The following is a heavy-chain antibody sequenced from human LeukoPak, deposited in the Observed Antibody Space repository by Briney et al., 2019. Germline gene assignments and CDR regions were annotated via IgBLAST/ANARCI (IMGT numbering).Heavy chain of an antibody. CDR1: GFTFSDYY. Sequence: SGGSVRLSCAASGFTFSDYYMSWIRQAPGKGPEWVSYIGSSGNNIYYADSVEGRFTISRDNAKNSLYLQMNSLRAEDTAVYYCARVAQQSWVDYWGQGTLVTVSS. D-gene: IGHD1-1*01. CDR3: ARVAQQSWVDY. J-gene: IGHJ4*02. CDR2: IGSSGNNI. V-gene: IGHV3-11*04.